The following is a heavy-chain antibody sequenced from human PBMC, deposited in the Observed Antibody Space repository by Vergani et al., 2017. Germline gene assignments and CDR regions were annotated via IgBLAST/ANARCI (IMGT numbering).Heavy chain of an antibody. Sequence: QVQLVQSGAEVKTPGSSVKVSCKASGGTFSSYAISWVRQAPGQGLEWMGRIIPIFGTANYAQKFQGRVTITADESTSTAYMELSSLRSEDTAVYYCAKVADNHYYYYYMDVWGKGTTVTVSS. CDR1: GGTFSSYA. CDR2: IIPIFGTA. CDR3: AKVADNHYYYYYMDV. D-gene: IGHD1-1*01. J-gene: IGHJ6*03. V-gene: IGHV1-69*13.